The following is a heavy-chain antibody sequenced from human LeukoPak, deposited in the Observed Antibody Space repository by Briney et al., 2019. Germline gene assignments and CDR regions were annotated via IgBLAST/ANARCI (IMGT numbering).Heavy chain of an antibody. CDR1: GFIFSSHG. J-gene: IGHJ4*02. CDR3: ARDPVRYGYPYSFDY. CDR2: IWYDGSNK. V-gene: IGHV3-33*01. D-gene: IGHD5-24*01. Sequence: GGSLRLSCAASGFIFSSHGMHWVRQAPGKGLEWVAVIWYDGSNKYYADPVKGRFTISRDNSKNTLYLQMDSLRGEDTAVYYCARDPVRYGYPYSFDYWGQGTLVTVSS.